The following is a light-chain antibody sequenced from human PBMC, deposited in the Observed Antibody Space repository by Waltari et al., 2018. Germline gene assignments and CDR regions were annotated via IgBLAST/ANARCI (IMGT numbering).Light chain of an antibody. V-gene: IGLV2-11*01. CDR2: DVS. Sequence: QSALTQPRSVSGSPGQSVTISCTGTSSDVGGYNYVSWYQQHPGKAPKLMIYDVSKRPSGVPDRFADSKSDNTASLTISGIQAGDEADYYCCSYAGSYPTVFGGGTKLTVL. CDR3: CSYAGSYPTV. J-gene: IGLJ2*01. CDR1: SSDVGGYNY.